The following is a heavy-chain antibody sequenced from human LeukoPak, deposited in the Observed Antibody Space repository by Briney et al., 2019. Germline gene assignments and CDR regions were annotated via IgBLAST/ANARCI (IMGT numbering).Heavy chain of an antibody. CDR3: ARGKPKYSSSSIDY. CDR1: GGTFSSYA. J-gene: IGHJ4*02. V-gene: IGHV1-69*13. Sequence: SVKVSCKASGGTFSSYAISWVRQAPGQGLEWMGGIIPIFGTANYAQKFQGRVTITADESTSTAYMELSSLRSEDTAAYYCARGKPKYSSSSIDYWDQGTLVTVSS. D-gene: IGHD6-6*01. CDR2: IIPIFGTA.